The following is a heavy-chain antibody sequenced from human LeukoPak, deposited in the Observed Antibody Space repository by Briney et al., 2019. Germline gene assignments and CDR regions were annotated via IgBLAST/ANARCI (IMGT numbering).Heavy chain of an antibody. Sequence: PSETLSLTCAVYGGSFSGYYWSWIRQPPGKGLEWIGYIYHRGTTYYNPSLKSRVTISLARSQTQFSLKLSSVTAADTAVYYCARDSLSTFDYWGQGVLVTVAS. D-gene: IGHD2/OR15-2a*01. CDR1: GGSFSGYY. J-gene: IGHJ4*02. CDR3: ARDSLSTFDY. CDR2: IYHRGTT. V-gene: IGHV4-30-2*01.